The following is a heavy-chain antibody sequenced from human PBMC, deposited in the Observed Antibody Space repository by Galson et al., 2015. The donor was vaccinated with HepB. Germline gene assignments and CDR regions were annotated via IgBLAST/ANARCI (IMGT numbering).Heavy chain of an antibody. D-gene: IGHD4-23*01. CDR1: GFTFSNYS. J-gene: IGHJ6*03. CDR2: ISSSSSTI. CDR3: ARYTVVTVRMADYYYYMDV. Sequence: SLRLSCAASGFTFSNYSMNWVRQAPGKGLEWVSYISSSSSTIYYADSVKGRFTISRDNAKNSLYLQMNSLRAEDTAVYYCARYTVVTVRMADYYYYMDVWGKGTTVTVSS. V-gene: IGHV3-48*01.